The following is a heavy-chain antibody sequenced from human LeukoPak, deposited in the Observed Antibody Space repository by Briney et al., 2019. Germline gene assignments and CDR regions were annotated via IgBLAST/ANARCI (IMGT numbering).Heavy chain of an antibody. V-gene: IGHV5-51*01. CDR3: ARHLTDSSGYDDY. CDR2: IYPGDSDT. CDR1: GYSFTSYW. J-gene: IGHJ4*02. D-gene: IGHD3-22*01. Sequence: GESLKISCKGSGYSFTSYWIGWVCQMPGKGLEWMGIIYPGDSDTRYSPSLQGQVTISADKSISTAYLQWSSLKASDTAMYYCARHLTDSSGYDDYWGQGTLVTVSS.